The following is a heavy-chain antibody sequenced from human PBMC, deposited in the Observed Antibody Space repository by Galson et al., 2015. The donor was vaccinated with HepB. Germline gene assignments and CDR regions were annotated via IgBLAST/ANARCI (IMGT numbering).Heavy chain of an antibody. D-gene: IGHD3-3*01. Sequence: SLRLSCAASGFTFSNYGMHWVRQAPGKGLDWVAVISYDGNNKYHADSVKGRFSISRDNSKNTLYLQMNSLRVEDTAVYYCAKYNHVFRFSAWVSEPDYWGQGTLVTVSS. CDR3: AKYNHVFRFSAWVSEPDY. CDR1: GFTFSNYG. V-gene: IGHV3-30*18. CDR2: ISYDGNNK. J-gene: IGHJ4*02.